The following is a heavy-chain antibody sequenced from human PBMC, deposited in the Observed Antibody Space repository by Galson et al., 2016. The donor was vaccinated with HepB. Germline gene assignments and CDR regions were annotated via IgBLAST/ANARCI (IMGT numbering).Heavy chain of an antibody. D-gene: IGHD3-22*01. Sequence: SLRLSCAASGFTFSSYAMNWVRQAPGKGLEWVTIISNDGSNRYYTDSVKGRFTISRDNSKNTLYLQMTSLRGDDTAVYYCARASDYPDGGGYYRAFYYYGMDVWGQGTTVTVSS. CDR3: ARASDYPDGGGYYRAFYYYGMDV. CDR1: GFTFSSYA. CDR2: ISNDGSNR. V-gene: IGHV3-30*04. J-gene: IGHJ6*02.